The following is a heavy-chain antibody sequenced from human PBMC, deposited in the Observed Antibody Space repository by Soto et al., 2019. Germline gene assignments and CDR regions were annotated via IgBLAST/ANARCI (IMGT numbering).Heavy chain of an antibody. V-gene: IGHV3-66*01. CDR3: ARVSDDFYSMDV. J-gene: IGHJ6*03. Sequence: GGSLRLSCASSGFTVSNNYMSWVRQAPGKGLEWVSLVYAGATTYYADSVKGRFTISRDHSKNTLFLQMISLRAEDTAVYYCARVSDDFYSMDVWGKGTTVTGSS. CDR2: VYAGATT. CDR1: GFTVSNNY.